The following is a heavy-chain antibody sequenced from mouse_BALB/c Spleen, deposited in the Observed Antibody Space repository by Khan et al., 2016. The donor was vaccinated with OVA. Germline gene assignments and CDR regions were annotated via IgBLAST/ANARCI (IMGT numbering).Heavy chain of an antibody. CDR2: INPTSGYT. CDR1: GYTFTTYW. Sequence: VQLQESGAELAKPGASVKMSCKASGYTFTTYWMHWVKQRPGQGLEWIGYINPTSGYTDYNDKFKDRATLSADKSSRPAYLQLNSLTSEDYAVYYCTRDRIDYWGQGTTRTVSS. J-gene: IGHJ2*01. CDR3: TRDRIDY. V-gene: IGHV1-7*01.